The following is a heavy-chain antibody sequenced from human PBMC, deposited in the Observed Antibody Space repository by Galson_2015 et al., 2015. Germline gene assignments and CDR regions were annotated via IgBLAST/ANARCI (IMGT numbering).Heavy chain of an antibody. Sequence: ETLSLTCTVSGGSISNTNNYWGWIRQPPGKGLEWIGSMYYSGSTYYSPSLKGRVTISVDTSKNQLSLELNSVTAADSAVYYCVRAFYDYLWGNYRYTGEYFDYWGQGNLVTVSS. V-gene: IGHV4-39*01. CDR2: MYYSGST. D-gene: IGHD3-16*02. CDR3: VRAFYDYLWGNYRYTGEYFDY. J-gene: IGHJ4*02. CDR1: GGSISNTNNY.